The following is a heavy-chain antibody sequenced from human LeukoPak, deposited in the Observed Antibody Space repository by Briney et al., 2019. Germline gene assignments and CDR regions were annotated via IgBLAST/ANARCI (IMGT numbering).Heavy chain of an antibody. V-gene: IGHV1-69*13. J-gene: IGHJ5*02. CDR1: GYTFTSYY. Sequence: GASVKVSCKASGYTFTSYYIHWVRQAPGQGLEWMGGIIPTFGTANYAQKFQGRVTITADESTSTAYMELSSLRSEDTAVYYCARDGEAMVRGVTGNWFDPWGQGTLVTVSS. CDR3: ARDGEAMVRGVTGNWFDP. D-gene: IGHD3-10*01. CDR2: IIPTFGTA.